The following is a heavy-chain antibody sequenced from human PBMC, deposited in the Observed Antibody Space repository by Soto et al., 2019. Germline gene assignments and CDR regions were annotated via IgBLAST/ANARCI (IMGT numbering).Heavy chain of an antibody. Sequence: QVQLQESGPGLVKPSQTLSLTCAVSGGSISSSGNYYWSWIRQPPGKGLEWIGFIYYSGSTYYNPSRRSRLTISVDTSKNQFSLDLTSMTAADTAVYYCARGGWHGGDWYVDYWGQGTLVTVSS. D-gene: IGHD2-21*02. CDR1: GGSISSSGNYY. CDR2: IYYSGST. CDR3: ARGGWHGGDWYVDY. V-gene: IGHV4-30-4*01. J-gene: IGHJ4*02.